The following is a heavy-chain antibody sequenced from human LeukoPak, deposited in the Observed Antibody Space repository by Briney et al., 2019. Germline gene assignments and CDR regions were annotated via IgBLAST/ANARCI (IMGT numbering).Heavy chain of an antibody. D-gene: IGHD3-22*01. CDR3: ARGGGVTYYDSTGYLWYFDY. CDR1: GGSLSSYY. CDR2: IYYSGST. J-gene: IGHJ4*02. V-gene: IGHV4-59*01. Sequence: PSETLSLTCTVSGGSLSSYYWSWIRQPPGKGLEWIGYIYYSGSTNYNPSLKSRVTISVDTSKNQFSLKLSSVTAADTAVYYCARGGGVTYYDSTGYLWYFDYWGQGTLVTVSS.